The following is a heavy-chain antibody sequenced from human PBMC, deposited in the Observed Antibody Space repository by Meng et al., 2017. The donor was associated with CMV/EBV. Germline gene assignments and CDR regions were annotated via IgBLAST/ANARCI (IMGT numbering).Heavy chain of an antibody. CDR3: AKARSSTSYRTYYFDY. CDR2: INHSGST. V-gene: IGHV4-34*01. CDR1: GGSFSGYY. J-gene: IGHJ4*02. D-gene: IGHD2-2*01. Sequence: SETLSLTCAVYGGSFSGYYWSWIRQPPGKGLEWIGEINHSGSTNYNPSLKSRVTISVDTSKNQFSLKLSSVTAADTAVYYCAKARSSTSYRTYYFDYWGQGTRVTVSS.